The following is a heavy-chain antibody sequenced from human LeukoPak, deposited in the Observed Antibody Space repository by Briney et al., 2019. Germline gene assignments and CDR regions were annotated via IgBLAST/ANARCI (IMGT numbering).Heavy chain of an antibody. V-gene: IGHV4-39*01. CDR1: GVSISSRSYY. Sequence: SETLSLTCSVSGVSISSRSYYWGWIRQPPGKGLEWIGSISYSGTPYYNPSLKSRLTISVDTSTNQFSLKLNSVTAADTAVYYCARRGAYGSGSPTLFDHWGQGTLVTVSS. CDR2: ISYSGTP. CDR3: ARRGAYGSGSPTLFDH. J-gene: IGHJ4*02. D-gene: IGHD3-10*01.